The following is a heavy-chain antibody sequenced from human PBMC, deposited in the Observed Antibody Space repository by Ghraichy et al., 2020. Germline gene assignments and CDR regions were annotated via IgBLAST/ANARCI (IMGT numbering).Heavy chain of an antibody. V-gene: IGHV3-23*01. CDR1: GFTFSSYA. D-gene: IGHD1-26*01. Sequence: GESLNISCAASGFTFSSYAMSWVRQAPGKGLEWVSAISGSGGSTYYADSVKGRFTISRDNSKNTLYLQMNSLRAEDTAVYYCLSGSYLVYFDYWGQGTLVTVSS. J-gene: IGHJ4*02. CDR3: LSGSYLVYFDY. CDR2: ISGSGGST.